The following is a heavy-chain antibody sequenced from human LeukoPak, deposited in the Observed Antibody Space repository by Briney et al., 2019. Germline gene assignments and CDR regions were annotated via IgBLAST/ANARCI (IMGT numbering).Heavy chain of an antibody. V-gene: IGHV1-2*02. CDR2: INPNSGGT. J-gene: IGHJ4*02. CDR1: GYTFTCYY. Sequence: ASVKVSCKASGYTFTCYYMHWVRHAPAQGLEWMGWINPNSGGTNYAQKFQGRVTMTRDTSISTAYMELSRLRSDDTAVYDCARDRGGYDFVGDYWGQGTLDTVSS. D-gene: IGHD5-12*01. CDR3: ARDRGGYDFVGDY.